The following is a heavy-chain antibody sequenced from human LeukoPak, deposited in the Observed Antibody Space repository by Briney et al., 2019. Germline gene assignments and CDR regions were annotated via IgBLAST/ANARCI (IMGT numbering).Heavy chain of an antibody. J-gene: IGHJ3*02. CDR2: IYYSGST. Sequence: SETLSLTCTVFGDSINGYYWSWIRQPPGKGLEWIGYIYYSGSTNYNPSLKSRVTISVDTSKNQFSLKLSSVTAADTAVYYCASPMGYGGNKDAFDIWGQGTMVTVSS. CDR3: ASPMGYGGNKDAFDI. CDR1: GDSINGYY. V-gene: IGHV4-59*08. D-gene: IGHD4-23*01.